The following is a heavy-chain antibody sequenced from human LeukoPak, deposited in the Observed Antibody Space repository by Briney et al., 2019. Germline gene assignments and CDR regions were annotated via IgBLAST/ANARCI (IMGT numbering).Heavy chain of an antibody. CDR2: IYYSGST. Sequence: PSETLSLTCTVSGGSISSSSYYWGWIRQPPGRGLEWIGSIYYSGSTYYNPSLKSRFTISVDTSKNQFSLKLSSVTAADTAVYYCARDPTILGGFDPWGQGTLVTVSS. D-gene: IGHD2-2*01. J-gene: IGHJ5*02. CDR1: GGSISSSSYY. V-gene: IGHV4-39*07. CDR3: ARDPTILGGFDP.